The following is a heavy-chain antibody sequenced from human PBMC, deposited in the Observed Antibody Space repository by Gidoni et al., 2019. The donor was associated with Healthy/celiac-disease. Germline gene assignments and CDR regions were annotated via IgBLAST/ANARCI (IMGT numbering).Heavy chain of an antibody. D-gene: IGHD6-13*01. CDR3: ARDIRYSSSWSHFDF. J-gene: IGHJ4*02. CDR1: GDFVSNPDYY. Sequence: QLQLQGSGPRLVKPSETLSLSCTVSGDFVSNPDYYWGWVRQPPGKGLEWIGTVYYRGTTYYNPSLKSRVTILVHTSLNQFSLRLSSVTAADTAIYYCARDIRYSSSWSHFDFWGQGTLATVSP. V-gene: IGHV4-39*07. CDR2: VYYRGTT.